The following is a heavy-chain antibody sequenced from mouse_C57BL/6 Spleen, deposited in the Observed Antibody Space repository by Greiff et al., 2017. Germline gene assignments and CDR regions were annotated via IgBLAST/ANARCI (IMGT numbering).Heavy chain of an antibody. CDR3: ERRTIKGNNVGMDD. CDR1: GYTFTSYW. CDR2: IYPGSGST. Sequence: QVQLQQPGAELVKPGASVKMSCKASGYTFTSYWITWVKQRPGQGLEWIGDIYPGSGSTNYNEKFKSKATLTVDTSSSTAYMQLSSLTSEDSAVYDCERRTIKGNNVGMDDWGQGTSGTVSA. D-gene: IGHD2-1*01. J-gene: IGHJ4*01. V-gene: IGHV1-55*01.